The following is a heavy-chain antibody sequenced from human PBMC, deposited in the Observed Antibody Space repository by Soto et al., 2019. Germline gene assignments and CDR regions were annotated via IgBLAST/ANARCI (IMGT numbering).Heavy chain of an antibody. CDR1: GFTFGDYA. D-gene: IGHD3-22*01. V-gene: IGHV3-49*04. Sequence: PGGSLRLSCTASGFTFGDYAISWVRQAPGKGLEWVGFMRRKAYGGTTEYSASVKGRFTISRDDSKSIPYLQMNSLKTEDTAVYYCTSSIDDSSGYYYFDSWGQGTLVTVSS. CDR2: MRRKAYGGTT. CDR3: TSSIDDSSGYYYFDS. J-gene: IGHJ4*02.